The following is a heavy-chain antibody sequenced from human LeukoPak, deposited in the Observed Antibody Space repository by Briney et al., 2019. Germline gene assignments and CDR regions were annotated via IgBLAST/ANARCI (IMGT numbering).Heavy chain of an antibody. CDR2: IYTSGST. D-gene: IGHD3-9*01. V-gene: IGHV4-61*02. CDR3: ARIRGAEFEYYDILTGPPEDAFDI. J-gene: IGHJ3*02. CDR1: GGSISSGSYY. Sequence: PSQTLSLTCTVSGGSISSGSYYWSWIRQPAGKGLEWIGRIYTSGSTNYNPSLKSRVTISVDTSKNQFSLKLSSVTAADTAVYYCARIRGAEFEYYDILTGPPEDAFDIWGQGTMVTVSS.